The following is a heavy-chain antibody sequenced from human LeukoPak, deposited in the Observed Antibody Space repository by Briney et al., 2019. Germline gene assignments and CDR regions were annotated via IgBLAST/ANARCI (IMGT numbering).Heavy chain of an antibody. V-gene: IGHV3-9*01. CDR3: AKGDSSTPKYYLGY. CDR1: GFTFDDYA. Sequence: GGSLRLSCAASGFTFDDYAMHWVRQAPGNGLEWVSGINWNSGSIDYADSVKGRFTISRDNAKNSLYLQMNSLRAEDTALYYCAKGDSSTPKYYLGYWGQGTLVTVSS. J-gene: IGHJ4*02. CDR2: INWNSGSI. D-gene: IGHD3-22*01.